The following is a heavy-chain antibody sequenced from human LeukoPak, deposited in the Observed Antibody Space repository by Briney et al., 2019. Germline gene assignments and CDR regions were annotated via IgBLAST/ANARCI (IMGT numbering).Heavy chain of an antibody. D-gene: IGHD3-22*01. CDR2: VYTSGST. V-gene: IGHV4-61*02. CDR3: ARVGDSSGYYYVLYYFDY. CDR1: GGSISSGSYY. Sequence: SETLSLTCTVSGGSISSGSYYWSWIRQPAGKGLEWIGRVYTSGSTNYNPSLKSRVTISVDTSKNQFSLKLSSVTAADTAVYYCARVGDSSGYYYVLYYFDYWGQGTLVTVSS. J-gene: IGHJ4*02.